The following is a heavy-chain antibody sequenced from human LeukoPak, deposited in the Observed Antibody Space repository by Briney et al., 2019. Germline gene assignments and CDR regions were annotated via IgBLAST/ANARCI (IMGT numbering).Heavy chain of an antibody. V-gene: IGHV4-30-4*08. CDR3: AREVITPGDSDGFDL. CDR2: IHYDGRA. D-gene: IGHD2-2*01. CDR1: GGSISSANHF. J-gene: IGHJ3*01. Sequence: PQTLSLTCTVSGGSISSANHFWSWVRQSPGEGLEWIGYIHYDGRAHYNPSLKSRVSMSLDMSKNQFSLSLSSVTAADTAIYYCAREVITPGDSDGFDLWGQGTMVSVSS.